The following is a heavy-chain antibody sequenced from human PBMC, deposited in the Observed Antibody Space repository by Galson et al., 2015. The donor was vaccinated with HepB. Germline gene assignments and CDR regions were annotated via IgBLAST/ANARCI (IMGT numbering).Heavy chain of an antibody. V-gene: IGHV4-4*07. D-gene: IGHD4-17*01. Sequence: LSLTCTVSGGSISSYYWSWIRQPAGKGLEWIGRIYTSGSANYNPSLKSRVTMSVDTSKNQFSLKLSSVTAADTAVYYCASTRHDYGDYGAWNYFDYWGQGTLVAVPS. CDR3: ASTRHDYGDYGAWNYFDY. CDR1: GGSISSYY. CDR2: IYTSGSA. J-gene: IGHJ4*02.